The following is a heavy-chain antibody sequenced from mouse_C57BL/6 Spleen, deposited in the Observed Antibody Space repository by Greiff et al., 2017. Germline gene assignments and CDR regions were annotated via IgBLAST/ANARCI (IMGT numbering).Heavy chain of an antibody. J-gene: IGHJ4*01. D-gene: IGHD1-1*01. CDR3: ARSGYYGGAMDC. CDR1: GYTFTSYW. CDR2: IDPSDSET. V-gene: IGHV1-52*01. Sequence: QVQLKQPGAELVRPGSSVKLSCKASGYTFTSYWMHWVKQRPIQGLEWIGNIDPSDSETHYNQKFKDKATLTVDKSSSTAYMQLSSLTSEDSAVYYCARSGYYGGAMDCWGQGTSVTVSS.